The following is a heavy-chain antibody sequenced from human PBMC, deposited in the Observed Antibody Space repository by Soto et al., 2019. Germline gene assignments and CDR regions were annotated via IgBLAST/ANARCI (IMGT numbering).Heavy chain of an antibody. J-gene: IGHJ6*02. D-gene: IGHD2-2*01. V-gene: IGHV1-69*01. CDR1: GGTFSSYA. Sequence: QVQLVQSGAEVKKPGSSVKVSCKASGGTFSSYAISWVRQAPGQGLEWMGGVIPIAGTANYAQKFQGRVTITADEPTSTAYMKLSSLRSEDTAVYYCARSQGSSTSLAIYYYYYYGMDVWRQGTTVTVSS. CDR3: ARSQGSSTSLAIYYYYYYGMDV. CDR2: VIPIAGTA.